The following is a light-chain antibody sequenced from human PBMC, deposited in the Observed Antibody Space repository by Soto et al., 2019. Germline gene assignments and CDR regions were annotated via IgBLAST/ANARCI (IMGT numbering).Light chain of an antibody. CDR2: GAS. CDR3: QQTYSDPYT. J-gene: IGKJ2*01. Sequence: DIQMTQSPSSLSASVGDRVTITCRAGQSISTYLNWYQQRPGKAPNLLIYGASSLPSGVPSRFSGSRSGTDFTLTISGLQPEDSASYYCQQTYSDPYTFGQGTKLEI. V-gene: IGKV1-39*01. CDR1: QSISTY.